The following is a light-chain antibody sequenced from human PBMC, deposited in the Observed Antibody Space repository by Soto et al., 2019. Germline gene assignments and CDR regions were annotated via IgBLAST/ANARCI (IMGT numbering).Light chain of an antibody. CDR2: DVS. CDR1: QSVSSNY. Sequence: EIVLTQSPGTLSLSPGERATLSCRSSQSVSSNYLAWYQQKPDQAPRLVIYDVSGRATGIPDRFSGSGSGTDFNLAISRLEPEDFAVYYCQQDGSSPTFGQGTKVEIQ. V-gene: IGKV3-20*01. CDR3: QQDGSSPT. J-gene: IGKJ1*01.